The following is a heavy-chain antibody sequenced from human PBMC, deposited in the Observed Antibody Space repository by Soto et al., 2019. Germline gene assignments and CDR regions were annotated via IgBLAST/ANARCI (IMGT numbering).Heavy chain of an antibody. CDR3: AIGTMVRGVISWFDP. CDR1: GGTFSSYA. V-gene: IGHV1-69*13. D-gene: IGHD3-10*01. CDR2: IIPIFGTA. J-gene: IGHJ5*02. Sequence: SVKVSCKASGGTFSSYAISWVRQAPGQGLEWMGGIIPIFGTANYAQKFQGRVTITADESTSAAYMELSSLRSEDTAVYYCAIGTMVRGVISWFDPWGQGTLVTVSS.